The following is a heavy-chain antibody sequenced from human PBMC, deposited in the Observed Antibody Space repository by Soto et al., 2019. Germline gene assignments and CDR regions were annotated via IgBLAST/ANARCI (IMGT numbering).Heavy chain of an antibody. V-gene: IGHV4-59*01. CDR2: IYYSGST. Sequence: SETLSLTCTVSGGSISSYYWSWIRQPPGKGLEWIGYIYYSGSTNYNPSLKSRVTISVDTSKNQFSLKLSSVTAADTAVYYCARDGGPVTKKSYYYYGMDVWGQGTTVTVSS. D-gene: IGHD4-4*01. CDR1: GGSISSYY. J-gene: IGHJ6*02. CDR3: ARDGGPVTKKSYYYYGMDV.